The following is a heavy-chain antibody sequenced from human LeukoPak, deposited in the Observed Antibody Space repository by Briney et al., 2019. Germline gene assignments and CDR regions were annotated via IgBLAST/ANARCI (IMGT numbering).Heavy chain of an antibody. CDR1: GFTFSSYG. CDR2: ISYDGSNK. D-gene: IGHD2-21*02. CDR3: AKDGCGGDCLGAFDI. V-gene: IGHV3-30*18. Sequence: GRSLRLSCAASGFTFSSYGMHWARQAPGKGLEWVAVISYDGSNKYYADSVKGRFTISRDNSKNTLYLQMNSLRAEDTAVYYCAKDGCGGDCLGAFDIWGQGTMVTVSS. J-gene: IGHJ3*02.